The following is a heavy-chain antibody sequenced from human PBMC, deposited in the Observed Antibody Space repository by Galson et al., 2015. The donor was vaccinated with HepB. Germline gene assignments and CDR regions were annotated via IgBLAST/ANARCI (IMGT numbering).Heavy chain of an antibody. D-gene: IGHD1-7*01. V-gene: IGHV1-69*13. CDR3: ARDFLVRITGTTGAFDI. CDR1: GGTFSSYA. J-gene: IGHJ3*02. CDR2: IIPIFGTA. Sequence: SVKVSCKASGGTFSSYAISWVRQAPGQGLEWMGGIIPIFGTANYAQKFQGRVTITADESTSTAYMELSSLRSEDTAVYYCARDFLVRITGTTGAFDIWGQGTMVTVSS.